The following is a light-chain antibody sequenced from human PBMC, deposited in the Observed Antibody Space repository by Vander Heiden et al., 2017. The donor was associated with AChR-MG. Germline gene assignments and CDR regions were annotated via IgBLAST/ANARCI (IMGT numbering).Light chain of an antibody. CDR3: AAWDDRLNGWV. V-gene: IGLV1-36*01. CDR1: SSNIGNNA. J-gene: IGLJ3*02. Sequence: QSVLTQPPSVSEAPRQRVPIPCSGSSSNIGNNAVNWYQQRPGKAPKLLIYYDDLLPSGVSDRFSGSKSGTSASLAISGLQSEDEADYYCAAWDDRLNGWVFGGGTKLTVL. CDR2: YDD.